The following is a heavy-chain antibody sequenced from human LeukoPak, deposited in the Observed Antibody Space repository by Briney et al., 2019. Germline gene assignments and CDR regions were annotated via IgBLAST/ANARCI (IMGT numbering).Heavy chain of an antibody. D-gene: IGHD3-3*01. V-gene: IGHV4-61*02. CDR1: GGSISSGSYY. CDR2: IYTSRST. Sequence: PSQTLSLTCTVSGGSISSGSYYWSWIRQPAGKGLEWIGRIYTSRSTNYNPSLQSRVTISVDMSKNQFSLRLSSVTAADTAVYYCARSPTRGYYDFWSGPADYWGQGTLVTVSS. CDR3: ARSPTRGYYDFWSGPADY. J-gene: IGHJ4*02.